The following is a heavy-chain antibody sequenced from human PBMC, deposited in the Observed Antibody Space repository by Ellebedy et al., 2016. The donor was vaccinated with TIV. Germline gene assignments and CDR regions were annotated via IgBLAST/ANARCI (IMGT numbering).Heavy chain of an antibody. CDR1: GFTFVSHA. J-gene: IGHJ4*02. D-gene: IGHD2-21*02. CDR2: INGRGGTT. Sequence: GESLKISCAASGFTFVSHAMTWVRQAPGTGLEWVSAINGRGGTTYYADSVKGRFTISRDNSENTLNLQMNSLRADDTAVYYCARRRAVTSIRYFDYWGQGTLVTVSS. CDR3: ARRRAVTSIRYFDY. V-gene: IGHV3-23*01.